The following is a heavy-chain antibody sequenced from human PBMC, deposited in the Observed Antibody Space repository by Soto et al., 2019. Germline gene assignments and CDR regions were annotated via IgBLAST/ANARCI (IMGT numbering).Heavy chain of an antibody. D-gene: IGHD5-12*01. CDR2: IYYSGST. J-gene: IGHJ3*02. CDR1: GGSISSGGYS. V-gene: IGHV4-31*03. CDR3: AGGSAWHPGAFDI. Sequence: QVQLQESGPGLVKPSQTLSLTCTVSGGSISSGGYSWTWIRQHPGKGLEWIGYIYYSGSTYYKPSLKSRVIILVDTSKNQLSPKLSSVAAADAAVYYCAGGSAWHPGAFDIWGQGTTVTVSS.